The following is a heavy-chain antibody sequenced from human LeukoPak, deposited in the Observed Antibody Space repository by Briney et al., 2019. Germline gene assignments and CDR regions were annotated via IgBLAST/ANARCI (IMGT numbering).Heavy chain of an antibody. J-gene: IGHJ6*02. D-gene: IGHD1-26*01. CDR3: ARVVGGSQDYYYYGMDV. Sequence: PGGSLRLSCAASGFTFSSYAMSWVRQAPGKGLEWVSAISGSGASTYYADSVKGRFTISRDNSKNTLYLQMNSLRAEDTAVYYCARVVGGSQDYYYYGMDVWGQGTTVTVSS. CDR1: GFTFSSYA. V-gene: IGHV3-23*01. CDR2: ISGSGAST.